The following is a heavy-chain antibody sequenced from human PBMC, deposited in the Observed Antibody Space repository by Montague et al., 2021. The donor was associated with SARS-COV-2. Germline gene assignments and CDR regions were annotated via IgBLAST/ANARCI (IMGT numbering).Heavy chain of an antibody. CDR1: GFTFSSYG. CDR3: AKEFIYYYYMDV. V-gene: IGHV3-30*18. CDR2: ISYDGSNK. Sequence: SLRLSCAASGFTFSSYGMHWVRQAPGKGLEWVAVISYDGSNKYYADSVKGRFTISRDNSKNTLYLQMNSLRAEDTAVYYCAKEFIYYYYMDVWGKGTTVTVSS. J-gene: IGHJ6*03.